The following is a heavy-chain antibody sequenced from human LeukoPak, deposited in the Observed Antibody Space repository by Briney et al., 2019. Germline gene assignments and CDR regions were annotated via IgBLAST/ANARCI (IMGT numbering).Heavy chain of an antibody. CDR3: AKDGSWGDYYFYFYMDV. Sequence: GGSLRLSCEASGSGFTFGNLGMSWVRQAPGKGLEWLSGISGSGYYTYYADSVKGRFTISRDNSKNALYIEMNSLRAEDTAVYYCAKDGSWGDYYFYFYMDVWGKGTTVTVSS. V-gene: IGHV3-23*01. D-gene: IGHD3-16*01. CDR2: ISGSGYYT. J-gene: IGHJ6*03. CDR1: GSGFTFGNLG.